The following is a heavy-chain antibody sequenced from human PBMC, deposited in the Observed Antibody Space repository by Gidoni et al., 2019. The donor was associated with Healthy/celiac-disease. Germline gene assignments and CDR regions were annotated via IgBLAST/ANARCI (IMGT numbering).Heavy chain of an antibody. D-gene: IGHD3-16*01. CDR3: AREERITVQYYYYYYGMDV. Sequence: EVQLVESGGGLVKPGGSLRLSCAASGCTFSSYSMNWVRQAQGKGLEWVSSISSISSYIFYADSVKGRFTISRDNAKNSLYLQMNSLRAEDTAVYYCAREERITVQYYYYYYGMDVWGQGTTVTVSS. V-gene: IGHV3-21*01. J-gene: IGHJ6*02. CDR2: ISSISSYI. CDR1: GCTFSSYS.